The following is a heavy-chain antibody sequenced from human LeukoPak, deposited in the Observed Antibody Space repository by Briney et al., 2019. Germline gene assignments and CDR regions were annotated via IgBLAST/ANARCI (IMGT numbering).Heavy chain of an antibody. D-gene: IGHD6-13*01. CDR1: GGTFSSYG. CDR2: ISAYNGNT. J-gene: IGHJ4*02. V-gene: IGHV1-18*01. CDR3: ARQSSSWYYFDY. Sequence: ASVKVSCKASGGTFSSYGISWVRQAPGQGLEWMGWISAYNGNTNYAQKLQGRVTMTTDTSTSTAYMELRSLRSDDTAVYYCARQSSSWYYFDYWGQGTLVTVSS.